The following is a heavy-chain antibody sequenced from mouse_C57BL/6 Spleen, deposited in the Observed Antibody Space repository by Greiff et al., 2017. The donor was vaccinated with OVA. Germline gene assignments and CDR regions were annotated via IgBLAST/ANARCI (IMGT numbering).Heavy chain of an antibody. CDR3: ARDEGLPAWFAY. J-gene: IGHJ3*01. CDR2: ISDGGSYT. V-gene: IGHV5-4*01. CDR1: GFTFSSYA. D-gene: IGHD2-2*01. Sequence: VQLKESGGGLVKPGGSLKLSCAASGFTFSSYAMSWVRQTPEKRLEWVATISDGGSYTYYPDNVKGRFTISRDNAKNNLYLQMSHLKSEDTAMYYCARDEGLPAWFAYWGQGTLVTVSA.